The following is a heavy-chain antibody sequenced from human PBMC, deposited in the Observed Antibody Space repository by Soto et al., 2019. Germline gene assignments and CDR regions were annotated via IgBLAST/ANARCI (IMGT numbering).Heavy chain of an antibody. D-gene: IGHD3-22*01. Sequence: SETLSLTCTVIGDSVSSNNYYWSWIRQRTGKGLEWIGYIHYSGDSSDNPSLTSPITMSMDVSNIQFSLNLMSVTAADTAIYYCSRDVNDSSGSQGFDYWGQGTLVTVSS. V-gene: IGHV4-31*01. J-gene: IGHJ4*02. CDR3: SRDVNDSSGSQGFDY. CDR1: GDSVSSNNYY. CDR2: IHYSGDS.